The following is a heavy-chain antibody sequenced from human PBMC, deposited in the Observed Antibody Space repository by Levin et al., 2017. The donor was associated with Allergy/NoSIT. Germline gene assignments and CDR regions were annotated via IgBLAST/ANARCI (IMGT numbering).Heavy chain of an antibody. V-gene: IGHV4-30-4*01. CDR3: ARDFSAYFSIDY. Sequence: SETLSLTCTVSDDYINNGDFYWTWIRQSPGKGLEWIGYISHSGTTYYTPSLRSRVVISLDTYKNQFSLELKSVTAADTAVYYCARDFSAYFSIDYWGPGTLVTVSP. J-gene: IGHJ4*02. CDR2: ISHSGTT. D-gene: IGHD3-22*01. CDR1: DDYINNGDFY.